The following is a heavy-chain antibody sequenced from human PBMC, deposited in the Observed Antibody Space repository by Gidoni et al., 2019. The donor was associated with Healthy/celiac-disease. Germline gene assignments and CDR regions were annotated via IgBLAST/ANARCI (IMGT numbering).Heavy chain of an antibody. CDR2: ISGSVGST. CDR3: AKWGSSGPQPYYYYGMDV. Sequence: EVQLLESGGGLVQPGGSLRLSCAASGFTFSSSARSWVRQAPGRGLEWFSAISGSVGSTYFADSVKGRFTISRDNSKNTLYLQMNSLRAEDTAVYYCAKWGSSGPQPYYYYGMDVWGQGTTVTVSS. V-gene: IGHV3-23*01. J-gene: IGHJ6*02. CDR1: GFTFSSSA. D-gene: IGHD6-19*01.